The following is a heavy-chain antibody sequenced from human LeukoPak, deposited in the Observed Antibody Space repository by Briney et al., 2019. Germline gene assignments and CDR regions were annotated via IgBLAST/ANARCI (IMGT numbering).Heavy chain of an antibody. Sequence: GGSLRLSCAASGFTFSIYAVSWVRQAPGKGLEWVSYISGSGGNTYYANSVKSRFTISRDNSKNTLYLQMNSLRAEVTAVYYCAKDRFYYDSSGYYHNFDYWGQGTLVTVSS. J-gene: IGHJ4*02. D-gene: IGHD3-22*01. CDR3: AKDRFYYDSSGYYHNFDY. V-gene: IGHV3-23*01. CDR2: ISGSGGNT. CDR1: GFTFSIYA.